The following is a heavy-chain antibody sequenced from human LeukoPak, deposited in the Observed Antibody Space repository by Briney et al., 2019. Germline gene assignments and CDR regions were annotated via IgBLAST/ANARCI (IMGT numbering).Heavy chain of an antibody. Sequence: PGGSPRLSCAASGFTFSSYGMHWVRQAPGKGLEWVAFIRYDGSNKYYADSVKGRFTISRDNSKNTLYLQMNSLRAEDTAVYYCAKGDCSSTSCYGHNYHYYMDVWGKGTTVTVSS. CDR3: AKGDCSSTSCYGHNYHYYMDV. V-gene: IGHV3-30*02. J-gene: IGHJ6*03. D-gene: IGHD2-2*01. CDR1: GFTFSSYG. CDR2: IRYDGSNK.